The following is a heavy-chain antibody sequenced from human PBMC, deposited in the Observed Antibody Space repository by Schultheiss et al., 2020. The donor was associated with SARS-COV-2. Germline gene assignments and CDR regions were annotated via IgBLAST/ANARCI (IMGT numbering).Heavy chain of an antibody. V-gene: IGHV3-30*19. D-gene: IGHD2-21*02. CDR3: ARDLAIVVVTAMDY. CDR2: ISYDGSNK. Sequence: GEPLKISCAASGFTFSSYGMHWVRQAPGKGLEWVAVISYDGSNKYYADSVKGRFTISRDNSKNTLYLQMNSLRAEDTAVYYCARDLAIVVVTAMDYWGQGTLVTVSS. J-gene: IGHJ4*02. CDR1: GFTFSSYG.